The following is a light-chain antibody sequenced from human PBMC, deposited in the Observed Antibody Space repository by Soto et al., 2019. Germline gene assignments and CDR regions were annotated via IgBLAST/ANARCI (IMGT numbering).Light chain of an antibody. V-gene: IGLV2-14*01. Sequence: QSALTQPASVSGSPGQSITLSCTGTSSDIGGYDYVSWYQRHPGKAPKLIIYDVNNRPSGVSNRFSGSKSGNTASLTISGLQAEDEADYYGTSYANGSSHVVFGGGTKLTVL. CDR3: TSYANGSSHVV. CDR1: SSDIGGYDY. J-gene: IGLJ2*01. CDR2: DVN.